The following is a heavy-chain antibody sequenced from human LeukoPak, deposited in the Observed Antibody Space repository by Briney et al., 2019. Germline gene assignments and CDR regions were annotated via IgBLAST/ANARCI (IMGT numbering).Heavy chain of an antibody. J-gene: IGHJ4*02. CDR1: GGSISSSSYY. CDR3: ARDQGHIAAATQYYFDY. V-gene: IGHV4-39*07. Sequence: SETLSLTCTVSGGSISSSSYYWGWIRQPPGKGLEWIGSIYYSGSTYYNPSLKSRVTISVDTSKNQFSLKLSSMTAADTAVYYCARDQGHIAAATQYYFDYWGQGTLVTVSS. CDR2: IYYSGST. D-gene: IGHD6-13*01.